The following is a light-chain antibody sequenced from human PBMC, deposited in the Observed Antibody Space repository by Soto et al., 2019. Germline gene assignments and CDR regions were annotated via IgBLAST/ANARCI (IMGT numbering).Light chain of an antibody. J-gene: IGKJ1*01. V-gene: IGKV1-5*03. Sequence: DIQVFQSPSILSATVGDRVTLTCRAGQSVGEWLAWYQQKPGKAPRVLIYRTANLAPGVPSRFSGGGSDIEFTLTISSLQPDDYAVYYCQQYKSYSRTFGQGTRVDIK. CDR2: RTA. CDR3: QQYKSYSRT. CDR1: QSVGEW.